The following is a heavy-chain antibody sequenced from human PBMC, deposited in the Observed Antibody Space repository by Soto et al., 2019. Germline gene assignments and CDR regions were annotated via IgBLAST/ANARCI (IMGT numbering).Heavy chain of an antibody. CDR3: ARALRDIVLVPAAIGWFDP. CDR2: IYYSGST. V-gene: IGHV4-31*03. J-gene: IGHJ5*02. Sequence: QVQLQESGPGLVKPSQTLSLTCTVSGGSISSGGYYWSWIRQHPGKGLEWIGYIYYSGSTYYNPSLKSRFTISVDTSKNQFSLKLSSVTAADTAVYYCARALRDIVLVPAAIGWFDPWGQGTLVTVSS. CDR1: GGSISSGGYY. D-gene: IGHD2-2*01.